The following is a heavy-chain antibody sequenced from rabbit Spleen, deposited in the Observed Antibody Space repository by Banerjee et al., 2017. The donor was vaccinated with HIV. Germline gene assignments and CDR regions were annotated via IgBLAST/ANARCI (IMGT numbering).Heavy chain of an antibody. Sequence: QSLEESGGDLVKPGASLTLTCKASGFSFSDRDVMCWVRQAPGKGLEWIACINAATAKPVYATWAKGRFTISRTSSTTVTLRMTSLTAADTATYFCARDLVAVIGWNFNLWGPGTLVTVS. J-gene: IGHJ4*01. CDR3: ARDLVAVIGWNFNL. V-gene: IGHV1S40*01. CDR1: GFSFSDRDV. D-gene: IGHD1-1*01. CDR2: INAATAKP.